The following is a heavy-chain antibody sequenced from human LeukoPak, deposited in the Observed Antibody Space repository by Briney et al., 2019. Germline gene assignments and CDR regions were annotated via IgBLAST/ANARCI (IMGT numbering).Heavy chain of an antibody. D-gene: IGHD6-6*01. CDR2: LYPDDSDT. J-gene: IGHJ3*01. V-gene: IGHV5-51*01. CDR3: AKTQSQLVLGDAFDF. Sequence: GESLQISCKTSGSLFTSYWIGWARPLPGKGLEWLGILYPDDSDTRYRPSFQGQVTNAADKTIGTAYLQWSSLKASGTATYYCAKTQSQLVLGDAFDFWGQGTMVTVSS. CDR1: GSLFTSYW.